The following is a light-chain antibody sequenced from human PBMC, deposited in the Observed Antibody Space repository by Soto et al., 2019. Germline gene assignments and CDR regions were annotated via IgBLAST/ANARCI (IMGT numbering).Light chain of an antibody. V-gene: IGKV1-9*01. CDR2: TAS. J-gene: IGKJ4*01. CDR3: LQLKRYPLT. CDR1: EGISSY. Sequence: IQLTQSPSSLSASVGDRVAITCRASEGISSYLAWYQEKPGKVPKLLIDTASTLQNGVPSRFSGSGSGTDFTLTISSLLPEDFATYYCLQLKRYPLTFGGGTRVEIK.